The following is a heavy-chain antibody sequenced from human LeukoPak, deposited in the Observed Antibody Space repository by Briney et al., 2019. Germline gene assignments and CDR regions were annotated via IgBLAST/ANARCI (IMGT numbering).Heavy chain of an antibody. CDR1: GGSIGSSAHY. J-gene: IGHJ4*02. D-gene: IGHD5-24*01. Sequence: SETLSLTCTVSGGSIGSSAHYWGWIRQPPGKGLEWIGSVFYSGSTYHNPSLKSRVTISVDTSKNQFSLKLPSVIAADTAVYYCARQKGMAAFDYWGQGTLVTVSS. V-gene: IGHV4-39*01. CDR3: ARQKGMAAFDY. CDR2: VFYSGST.